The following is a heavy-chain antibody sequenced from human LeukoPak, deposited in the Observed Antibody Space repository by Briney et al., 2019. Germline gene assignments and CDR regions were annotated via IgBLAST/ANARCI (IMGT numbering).Heavy chain of an antibody. J-gene: IGHJ4*02. V-gene: IGHV5-51*01. CDR3: ARQHNYDSSGYLYD. CDR1: GYSFTSYW. CDR2: IYPGDSDT. Sequence: GESLKISCKGSGYSFTSYWIGWVRQMPGKGLEWMGIIYPGDSDTRYSPSFQGQVTISVDKSISTAYLQWSSLKASDAAMYYCARQHNYDSSGYLYDWGQGTLVTVSS. D-gene: IGHD3-22*01.